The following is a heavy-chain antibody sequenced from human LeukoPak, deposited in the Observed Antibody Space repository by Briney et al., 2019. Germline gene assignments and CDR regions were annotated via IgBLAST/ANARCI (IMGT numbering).Heavy chain of an antibody. V-gene: IGHV3-53*01. Sequence: GGSLRLSCVASGFTFSSHWMSWIRQAPGKGLEWVSVIYSGGSTYYADSVKGRFTISRDNSKNTLYLQMNSLRAEDTAVYYCARESNPGYSPRSYFDYWGRGTLVTVSS. CDR1: GFTFSSHW. D-gene: IGHD1-26*01. CDR3: ARESNPGYSPRSYFDY. CDR2: IYSGGST. J-gene: IGHJ4*02.